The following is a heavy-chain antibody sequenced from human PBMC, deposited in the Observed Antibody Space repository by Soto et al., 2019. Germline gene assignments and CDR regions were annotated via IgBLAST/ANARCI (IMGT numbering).Heavy chain of an antibody. CDR3: ARDRPSVGTWVYYYMDV. CDR1: GGSISSSSYY. D-gene: IGHD1-7*01. V-gene: IGHV4-39*02. CDR2: IYYSGST. Sequence: SETLSLTCTVSGGSISSSSYYWGWIRQPPGKGLEWIGSIYYSGSTYYNPSLKSRVTISVDTSKNQFSLKLSSVTAADTAVYYCARDRPSVGTWVYYYMDVWGKGTTVTSP. J-gene: IGHJ6*03.